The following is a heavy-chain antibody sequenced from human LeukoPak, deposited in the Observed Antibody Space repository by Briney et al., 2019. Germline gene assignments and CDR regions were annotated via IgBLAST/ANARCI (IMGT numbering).Heavy chain of an antibody. CDR2: IYSSGAT. J-gene: IGHJ2*01. V-gene: IGHV4-59*08. CDR3: ARLKVGAYFDL. CDR1: DNSISSYY. D-gene: IGHD3-16*01. Sequence: SETLFLTCTVSDNSISSYYWSWIRQPPGKGPEWIAYIYSSGATSYNPSLRSRVSISLDTSNNQFSLKLSSVTAADTAVYYCARLKVGAYFDLWGRGTLVTVSS.